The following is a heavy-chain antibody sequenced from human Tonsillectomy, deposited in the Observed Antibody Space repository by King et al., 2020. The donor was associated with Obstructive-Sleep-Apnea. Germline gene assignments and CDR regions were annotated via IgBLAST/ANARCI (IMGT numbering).Heavy chain of an antibody. CDR3: AKDNTAGATGYFDY. V-gene: IGHV3-9*01. CDR1: GFTFDDYA. CDR2: ISWNSGSI. D-gene: IGHD5-12*01. Sequence: VQLVESGGCLVQPGRSLRLSCAASGFTFDDYAMHWVRQAPGKGLEWVSGISWNSGSIGYADSVKGRFTISRDNAKNSLYLQMNSLRPEDTACYYCAKDNTAGATGYFDYWGQGTLVTVSS. J-gene: IGHJ4*02.